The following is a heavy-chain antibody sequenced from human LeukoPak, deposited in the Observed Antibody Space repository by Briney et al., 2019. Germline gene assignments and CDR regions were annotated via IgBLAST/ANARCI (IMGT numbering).Heavy chain of an antibody. Sequence: GGSLRLSCAASGFTFSTYAMGWVRQAPGKGLEWVSSIKGGGGDPFYACSVKGRFTISRDNSKNTLFLQLDSLRAEDTAVYYCAKGGHDFNPFYWWGQGTLVTVSS. D-gene: IGHD2-21*02. V-gene: IGHV3-23*01. CDR2: IKGGGGDP. CDR3: AKGGHDFNPFYW. J-gene: IGHJ4*02. CDR1: GFTFSTYA.